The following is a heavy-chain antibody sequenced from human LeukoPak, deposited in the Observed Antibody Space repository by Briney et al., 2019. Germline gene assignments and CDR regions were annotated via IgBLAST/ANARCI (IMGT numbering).Heavy chain of an antibody. CDR1: GGTFSSYA. D-gene: IGHD2-15*01. Sequence: ASVKVSCKASGGTFSSYAIGWVRQAPGQGLEWMGGIIPIFGTANYAQKFQGRVTITVDKSTSTAYMELSSLRSEDTAVYYCAREDGYCSGGSCSNWFDPWGQGTLVTVSS. CDR2: IIPIFGTA. V-gene: IGHV1-69*06. J-gene: IGHJ5*02. CDR3: AREDGYCSGGSCSNWFDP.